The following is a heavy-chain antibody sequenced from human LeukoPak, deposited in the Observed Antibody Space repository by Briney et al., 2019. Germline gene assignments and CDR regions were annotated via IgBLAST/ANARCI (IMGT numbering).Heavy chain of an antibody. D-gene: IGHD2-21*01. J-gene: IGHJ5*02. V-gene: IGHV3-11*04. CDR2: ISSSGNTI. Sequence: GGSLRLSCAASGFTFSDFYMTWIRQAPGKGLERVSYISSSGNTIYYADSVKGRFTISRDNAKNSLYLQMNSLRAEDTAVYYCARVRRFPNWFDPWGQGTLVTVSS. CDR3: ARVRRFPNWFDP. CDR1: GFTFSDFY.